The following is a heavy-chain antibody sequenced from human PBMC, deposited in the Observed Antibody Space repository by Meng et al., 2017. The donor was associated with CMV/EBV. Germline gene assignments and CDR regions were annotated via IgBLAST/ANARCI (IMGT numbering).Heavy chain of an antibody. Sequence: SETLSLTCAVYGGSFSGYYWSWIRQPPGKGLELIGEINHSGSTNYNPSLKSRVTISVDTSKNQFSLKLSSVTAADTAVYYCARGEWSRGQYQLQIARYYYYGMDVWGQGTTVTVSS. CDR2: INHSGST. D-gene: IGHD2-2*01. J-gene: IGHJ6*02. CDR3: ARGEWSRGQYQLQIARYYYYGMDV. CDR1: GGSFSGYY. V-gene: IGHV4-34*01.